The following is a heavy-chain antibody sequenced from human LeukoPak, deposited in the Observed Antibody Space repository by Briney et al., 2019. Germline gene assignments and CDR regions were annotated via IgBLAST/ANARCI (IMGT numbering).Heavy chain of an antibody. D-gene: IGHD5-12*01. CDR3: ARVYYSGYDKGTWFDP. CDR2: IYYSGST. J-gene: IGHJ5*02. V-gene: IGHV4-59*01. Sequence: SETLSLTCTVSGGSISSYYWSWIRQHPGKGLEWIGYIYYSGSTNYNPSLKSRVTISVDTSKNQFSLKLSSVTAADTAVYYCARVYYSGYDKGTWFDPWGQGTLVTVSS. CDR1: GGSISSYY.